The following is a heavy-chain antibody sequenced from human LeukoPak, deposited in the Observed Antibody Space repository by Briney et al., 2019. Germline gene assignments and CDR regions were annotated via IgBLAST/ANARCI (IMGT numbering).Heavy chain of an antibody. CDR1: GYTFTGYY. J-gene: IGHJ6*02. CDR2: INPNSGGT. D-gene: IGHD2-15*01. CDR3: ASAGYSSGYCSGGSCHNGMDV. V-gene: IGHV1-2*06. Sequence: ASVKVSCKASGYTFTGYYMHWVRQAPGQGLEWMGRINPNSGGTNYAQKFQGRVTMTRDTSISTAYMELSRLRSDDTAVYYCASAGYSSGYCSGGSCHNGMDVWGQGTRSPSP.